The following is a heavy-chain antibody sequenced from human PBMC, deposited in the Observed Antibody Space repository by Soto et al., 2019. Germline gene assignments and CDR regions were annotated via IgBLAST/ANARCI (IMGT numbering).Heavy chain of an antibody. CDR3: VRDIR. V-gene: IGHV3-74*01. J-gene: IGHJ4*02. Sequence: EVQLVESGGGLVQPGGSLRLSCAASGFTFNNFWMDWVRQTPEKGLVWVSGINSDGTTTIYADSVKGRFTISRDNAKNTLYRQMNSLTVEDTAIYYCVRDIRWGQGTLVTVSS. CDR2: INSDGTTT. CDR1: GFTFNNFW.